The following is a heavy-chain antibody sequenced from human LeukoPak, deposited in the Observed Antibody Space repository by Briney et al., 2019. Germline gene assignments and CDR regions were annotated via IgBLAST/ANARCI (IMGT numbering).Heavy chain of an antibody. D-gene: IGHD1-20*01. V-gene: IGHV3-15*07. J-gene: IGHJ4*02. Sequence: GGSLRLSCAASGFTFTNAWMNWVRQAPGKGLEWVGRIKSKADGETIDYAAPVKGRFTFSRDDSKNMLYLQMNSLKSEDTAVYYCSTLTSRGLSDSWGQGTLVTVS. CDR1: GFTFTNAW. CDR3: STLTSRGLSDS. CDR2: IKSKADGETI.